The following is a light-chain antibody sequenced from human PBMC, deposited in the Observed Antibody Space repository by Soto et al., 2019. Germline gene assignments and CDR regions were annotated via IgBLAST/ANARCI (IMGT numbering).Light chain of an antibody. CDR2: DIR. J-gene: IGLJ1*01. CDR3: SSYTRSSTRV. CDR1: SSDVGGYKY. V-gene: IGLV2-14*03. Sequence: QSALTQPASVSGSPGQSITISCTGTSSDVGGYKYVSWYQQHPGKAPKLMIYDIRNRPSGVSNRFSGSKSGNTASLTISGLQAVDEADYYCSSYTRSSTRVFGTGTKLTVL.